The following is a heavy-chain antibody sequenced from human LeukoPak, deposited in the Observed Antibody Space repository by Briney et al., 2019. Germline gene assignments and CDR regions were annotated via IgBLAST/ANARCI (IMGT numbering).Heavy chain of an antibody. V-gene: IGHV3-30-3*01. J-gene: IGHJ3*02. Sequence: GGSLRLSCAASGFTFSSYAMHWVRQAPGKGLEWVAVISYDGSNKYYADSVKGRFTISRDNSKNTLYLQMNSLRAEDTAVYYCAKVPLATVTTSGGAFDIWGQGTMVTVSS. CDR3: AKVPLATVTTSGGAFDI. D-gene: IGHD4-17*01. CDR2: ISYDGSNK. CDR1: GFTFSSYA.